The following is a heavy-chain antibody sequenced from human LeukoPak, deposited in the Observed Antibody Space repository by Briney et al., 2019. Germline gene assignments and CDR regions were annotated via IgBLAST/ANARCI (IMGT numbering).Heavy chain of an antibody. CDR2: INAGNGNA. D-gene: IGHD6-6*01. J-gene: IGHJ4*02. V-gene: IGHV1-3*01. Sequence: ASVTVSCTASGYTFTSYTIYWVRQAPGQRLEWMGWINAGNGNAKYSQKFQDRVTITRDTSASTASMELSSLRSEDTAVYYCARDSPGVAARPWVFWGQGTLVTVSS. CDR3: ARDSPGVAARPWVF. CDR1: GYTFTSYT.